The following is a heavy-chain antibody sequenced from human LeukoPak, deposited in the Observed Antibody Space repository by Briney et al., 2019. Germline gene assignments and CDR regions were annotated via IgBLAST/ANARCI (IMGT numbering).Heavy chain of an antibody. CDR3: ARDHQRNYDYVWGSYRYLGDY. V-gene: IGHV3-11*01. CDR1: GFTFSDYY. D-gene: IGHD3-16*02. Sequence: GGSLRLSCAASGFTFSDYYMSWIRQAPGEGLEWVSYIGTFGSNIYSADSVKGRFTISRDNAKNSLYLQMNSLRAEDTALYYCARDHQRNYDYVWGSYRYLGDYWGQGTLVTVSS. J-gene: IGHJ4*02. CDR2: IGTFGSNI.